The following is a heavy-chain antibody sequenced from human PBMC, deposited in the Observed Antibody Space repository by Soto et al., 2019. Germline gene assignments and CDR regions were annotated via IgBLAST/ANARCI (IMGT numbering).Heavy chain of an antibody. J-gene: IGHJ6*02. D-gene: IGHD2-2*01. CDR1: GFTFSTYA. CDR2: IYSGGST. Sequence: GGSLRLSCAASGFTFSTYAMSWVRQAPGKGLEWVSVIYSGGSTYYADSVKGRFTISRDNSKKTLYLQMNSLRAEDTAVYYCARGVVVPAGYYYYGMDVWGQGTTVTVSS. CDR3: ARGVVVPAGYYYYGMDV. V-gene: IGHV3-23*03.